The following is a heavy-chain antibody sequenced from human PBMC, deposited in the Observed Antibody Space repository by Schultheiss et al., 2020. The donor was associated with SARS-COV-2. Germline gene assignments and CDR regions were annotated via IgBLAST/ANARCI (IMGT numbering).Heavy chain of an antibody. CDR3: LPYSNSGRGDF. D-gene: IGHD4-11*01. J-gene: IGHJ4*02. Sequence: GGSLRLSCAASGFVFATYSMNWVRQAPGGGLEWLAYISPGSSTFHYADSVKGRFTISRDNARSSLYLQMNSLRAEDTAVYYCLPYSNSGRGDFWGQGTLVTVSS. V-gene: IGHV3-48*01. CDR1: GFVFATYS. CDR2: ISPGSSTF.